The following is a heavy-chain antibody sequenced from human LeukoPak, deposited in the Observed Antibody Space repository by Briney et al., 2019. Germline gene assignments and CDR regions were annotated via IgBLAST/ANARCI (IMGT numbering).Heavy chain of an antibody. V-gene: IGHV3-15*01. J-gene: IGHJ4*02. CDR1: GFSFGNTW. D-gene: IGHD1-26*01. CDR2: IKSQTAGLTT. CDR3: VTDYIVGATGDLDY. Sequence: GGSLRLSCAASGFSFGNTWMSWVRQAPGKGLEWVGRIKSQTAGLTTDYAAPVKGRFSISRDDSENTLYLQMNSLKIEDTGVYYCVTDYIVGATGDLDYWGQGILVTVSS.